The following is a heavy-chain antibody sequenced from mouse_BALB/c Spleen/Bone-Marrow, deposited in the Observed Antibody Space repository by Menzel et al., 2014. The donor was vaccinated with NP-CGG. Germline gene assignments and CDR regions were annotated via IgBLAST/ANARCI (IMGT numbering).Heavy chain of an antibody. J-gene: IGHJ3*01. CDR1: GYSITRDYA. CDR2: ISYSGST. Sequence: VQLQQSGPGLVKPSQSLSLTCIVTGYSITRDYAWNWIRQFPGNKLEWMGYISYSGSTTYNPPLESRISITRDTSKNQFFLQLNSVTTEDTATYYCARSSSYDYDVGFAYWGQGTLVTVSA. V-gene: IGHV3-2*02. CDR3: ARSSSYDYDVGFAY. D-gene: IGHD2-4*01.